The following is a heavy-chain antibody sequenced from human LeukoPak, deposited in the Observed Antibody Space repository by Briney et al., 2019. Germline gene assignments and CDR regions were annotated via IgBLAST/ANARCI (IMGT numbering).Heavy chain of an antibody. V-gene: IGHV3-9*01. Sequence: GRSLRLSCAASGFTFSSHAMHWVRQAPGKGLEWVSGISWNSGSIGYADSVKGRFTISRDNAKNSLYLQMNSLRAEDTALYYCAKVRHYYYGSGSYYSHDAFDIWGQGTMVTVSS. CDR3: AKVRHYYYGSGSYYSHDAFDI. CDR2: ISWNSGSI. CDR1: GFTFSSHA. J-gene: IGHJ3*02. D-gene: IGHD3-10*01.